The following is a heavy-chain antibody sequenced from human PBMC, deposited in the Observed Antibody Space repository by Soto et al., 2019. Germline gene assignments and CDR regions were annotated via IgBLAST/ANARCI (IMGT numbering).Heavy chain of an antibody. CDR1: GGAISTTYW. CDR2: IHHGTGT. D-gene: IGHD3-16*01. J-gene: IGHJ6*02. V-gene: IGHV4-4*02. CDR3: ARNDAYGLDV. Sequence: QVQLQASGPGLVKPSATLSLTCAVSGGAISTTYWWSWVRQSPGKGLEWIGEIHHGTGTNYNPSLKSRVTISLDKSKNQLFLSLTSVTVADTAVYYCARNDAYGLDVWGQGTTVTVSS.